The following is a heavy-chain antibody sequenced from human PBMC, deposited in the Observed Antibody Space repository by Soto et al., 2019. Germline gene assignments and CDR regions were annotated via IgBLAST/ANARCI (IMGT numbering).Heavy chain of an antibody. D-gene: IGHD3-3*01. CDR3: ARRGYDFWSGLDV. CDR1: GYNFTSYW. CDR2: IDPTDSFT. J-gene: IGHJ6*02. V-gene: IGHV5-10-1*01. Sequence: GESLKISCKGSGYNFTSYWIIWVRQMPGKGLEWMGNIDPTDSFTNYSPSFQGHVTISTDKSMSTAYLQWGTLKASDTAMYYCARRGYDFWSGLDVWGQGTTVTVSS.